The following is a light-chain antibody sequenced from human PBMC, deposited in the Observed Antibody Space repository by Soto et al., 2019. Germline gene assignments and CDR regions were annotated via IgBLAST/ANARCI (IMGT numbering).Light chain of an antibody. CDR2: DAS. J-gene: IGKJ5*01. Sequence: VRTQSQGTLSVSPGEGATLSCRASQSVRGTLAWYQQKPGQAPRLLIYDASRRVTGIPARFSGSGSGTDFTLTLSSLEPEDFAVYYCQQRAGSSSFGEGTRLEI. V-gene: IGKV3-11*01. CDR1: QSVRGT. CDR3: QQRAGSSS.